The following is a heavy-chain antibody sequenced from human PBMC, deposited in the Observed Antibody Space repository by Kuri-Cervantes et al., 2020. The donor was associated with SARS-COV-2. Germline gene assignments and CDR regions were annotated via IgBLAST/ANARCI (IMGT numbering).Heavy chain of an antibody. Sequence: SVKVSCKASGGTFSSYAISWVRQAPGQGLEWMGRIIPILGIANYAQKFQGRVTITADKSTGTAYMELSSLRSEDTAVYYCAREYSSSWYARPDYYYGMDVWGQGTTVTVSS. D-gene: IGHD6-13*01. J-gene: IGHJ6*02. CDR2: IIPILGIA. V-gene: IGHV1-69*04. CDR3: AREYSSSWYARPDYYYGMDV. CDR1: GGTFSSYA.